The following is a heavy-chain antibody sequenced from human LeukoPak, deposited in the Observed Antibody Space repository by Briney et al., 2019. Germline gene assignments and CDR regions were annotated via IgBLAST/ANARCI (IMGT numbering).Heavy chain of an antibody. J-gene: IGHJ5*02. CDR3: ARAGKQWLVPHWFDP. CDR2: ISSSSSYI. CDR1: GISFSSHG. V-gene: IGHV3-21*01. Sequence: GGSLRLSCAASGISFSSHGMNWVRQAPGKGLEWVSSISSSSSYIYYADSVKGRFTISRDNAKNSLYLQMNSLRAEDTAVYYCARAGKQWLVPHWFDPWGQGTLVTVSS. D-gene: IGHD6-19*01.